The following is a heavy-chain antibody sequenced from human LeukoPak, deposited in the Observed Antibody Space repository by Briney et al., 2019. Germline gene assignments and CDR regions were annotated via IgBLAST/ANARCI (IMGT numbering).Heavy chain of an antibody. CDR3: ARVGYSYAFDI. CDR2: IYYSGST. J-gene: IGHJ3*02. CDR1: GGSISSGDYS. Sequence: SETLSLTCTVSGGSISSGDYSWSWIRQPPGKGLEWIGYIYYSGSTYYNPSLKSRVTISVDTSKNQFSLKLSSVTAADTAVYYCARVGYSYAFDIWGQGTMVTVSS. D-gene: IGHD5-18*01. V-gene: IGHV4-30-4*01.